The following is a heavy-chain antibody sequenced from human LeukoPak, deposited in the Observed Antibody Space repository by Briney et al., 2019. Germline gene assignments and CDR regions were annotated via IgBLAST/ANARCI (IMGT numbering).Heavy chain of an antibody. CDR2: MSNGGKTT. D-gene: IGHD3-16*01. CDR1: GFTFTTYE. J-gene: IGHJ4*02. V-gene: IGHV3-48*03. CDR3: AIVTGGWYPNPN. Sequence: GGSLRLSCAASGFTFTTYEMNWVRQAPGKGLEWVSYMSNGGKTTYYADSVKGRFTISRDNAKNSLYLQMNSLRDEDTAVYYCAIVTGGWYPNPNWGQGTLVTVSS.